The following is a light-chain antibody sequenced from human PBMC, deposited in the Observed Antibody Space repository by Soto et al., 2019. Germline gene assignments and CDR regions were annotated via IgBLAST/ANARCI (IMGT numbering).Light chain of an antibody. CDR2: YDD. CDR1: RSNIGNNA. J-gene: IGLJ1*01. CDR3: AAWDDSRNGYV. V-gene: IGLV1-36*01. Sequence: QSVLTQPPSVSEAPRQRVTISCSGSRSNIGNNAVNWYQQLPGKAPKLLIYYDDLLPSVVSDRFSGSKSGTSASLAISGLLYEDEADYYCAAWDDSRNGYVFGTGTKVTVL.